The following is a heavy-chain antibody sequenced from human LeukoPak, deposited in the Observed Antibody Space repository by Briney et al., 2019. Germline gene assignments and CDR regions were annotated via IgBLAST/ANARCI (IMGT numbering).Heavy chain of an antibody. D-gene: IGHD6-19*01. CDR3: ARESYSSGWYTDNY. J-gene: IGHJ4*02. CDR1: GGTFSRYA. CDR2: FVPNFGTA. Sequence: ASVKVSCKDSGGTFSRYAISWVRQAPGKGLEWMGGFVPNFGTANYAQKFQGRVTITADESTSTAYMELSSLRSEDTAVYYCARESYSSGWYTDNYWGQGTPVTVSS. V-gene: IGHV1-69*13.